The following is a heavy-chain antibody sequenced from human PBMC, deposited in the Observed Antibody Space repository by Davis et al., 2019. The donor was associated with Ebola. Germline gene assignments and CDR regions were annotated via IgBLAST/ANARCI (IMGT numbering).Heavy chain of an antibody. V-gene: IGHV3-53*04. CDR2: IYSGGNT. J-gene: IGHJ4*02. CDR1: GFVVSSNY. Sequence: GESLKISCAASGFVVSSNYMSWVRQAPGKGLEWVSSIYSGGNTFYADSVKGRFTISRHSSNNTLYLQMNSLRPDDTAVYFCARDVFDTSGYIPFHYWGQGTLVTVSS. D-gene: IGHD3-22*01. CDR3: ARDVFDTSGYIPFHY.